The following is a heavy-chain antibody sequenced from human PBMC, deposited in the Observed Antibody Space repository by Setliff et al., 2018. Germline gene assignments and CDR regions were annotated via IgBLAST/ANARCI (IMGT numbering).Heavy chain of an antibody. CDR1: GSTFTSYY. CDR3: ARVIGGLRSHLASLDY. J-gene: IGHJ4*02. V-gene: IGHV1-46*01. D-gene: IGHD4-17*01. CDR2: INPTGGST. Sequence: ASVKVSCKASGSTFTSYYMHCVRQAHGQGLEWMGIINPTGGSTSYAQKFQGIVTMTRDTSTSTVYMELSSLRSEDTAVYYCARVIGGLRSHLASLDYWGQGTLVTVSS.